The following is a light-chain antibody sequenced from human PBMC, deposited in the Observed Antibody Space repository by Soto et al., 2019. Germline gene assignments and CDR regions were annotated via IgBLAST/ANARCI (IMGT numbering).Light chain of an antibody. J-gene: IGLJ2*01. CDR2: DVS. Sequence: QSALTQPASVSGSPGQSITISCTGTSSDVGGYNYVSWYQQHPGKAPKLMIYDVSNRPSGVSDRFSGSKSGNTASLTISGRLEEDEADYYCSSYTGSSTTVVFGGGTKLTVL. V-gene: IGLV2-14*01. CDR3: SSYTGSSTTVV. CDR1: SSDVGGYNY.